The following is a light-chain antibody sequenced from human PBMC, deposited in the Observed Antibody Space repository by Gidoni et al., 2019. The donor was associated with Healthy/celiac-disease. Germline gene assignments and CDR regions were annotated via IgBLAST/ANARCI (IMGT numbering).Light chain of an antibody. CDR1: QSVSSSY. J-gene: IGKJ1*01. V-gene: IGKV3-20*01. CDR3: QQYGSSPWT. Sequence: EIVLTQSPGPMSLSPGERATLSCSASQSVSSSYLAWYQHNPVQSPRFLVYGPSIRATGIPDRFSGSGSGTDFTLTISRLEPEDFAVYYCQQYGSSPWTFGQGTKVEIK. CDR2: GPS.